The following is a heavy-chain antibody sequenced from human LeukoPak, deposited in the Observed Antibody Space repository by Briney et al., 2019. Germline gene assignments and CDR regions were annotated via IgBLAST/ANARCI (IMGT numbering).Heavy chain of an antibody. Sequence: SETLSLTCAVSGVPFGNYYWSWVRQSPRQGLEWIGEINHSGYTNYNPSLKSRVTMSIDTSKNQFSLILTSVTAADAGVYYCTRAVAGHPDWGQGTLVTVSS. CDR2: INHSGYT. V-gene: IGHV4-34*01. J-gene: IGHJ4*02. D-gene: IGHD6-19*01. CDR3: TRAVAGHPD. CDR1: GVPFGNYY.